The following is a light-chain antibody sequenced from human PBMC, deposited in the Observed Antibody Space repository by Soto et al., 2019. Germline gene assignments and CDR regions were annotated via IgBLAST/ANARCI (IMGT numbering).Light chain of an antibody. CDR2: ANT. CDR3: QSYDSRLSGSKV. J-gene: IGLJ3*02. CDR1: SSNIGAGYD. Sequence: QAVVTQPPSVSGAPGQRVTISCTGSSSNIGAGYDVHWYQQFPGTAPKLLIYANTNRPSGIPDRFSGSKSGTSASLAITGLQAEDEADYHCQSYDSRLSGSKVFGGGTKVTVL. V-gene: IGLV1-40*01.